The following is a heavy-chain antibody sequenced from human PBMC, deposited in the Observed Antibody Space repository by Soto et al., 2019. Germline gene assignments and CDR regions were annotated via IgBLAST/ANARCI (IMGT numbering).Heavy chain of an antibody. D-gene: IGHD5-12*01. Sequence: GGSLRLSCAASRFTFSSYGMHWVRQAPGKGLEWVAVISYDGSNKYYADSVKGRFTISRDNSKNTLYLQMNSLRAEDTAVYYCAKDSSGYNYYYYYGMDVWGQGTTVTVSS. V-gene: IGHV3-30*18. CDR3: AKDSSGYNYYYYYGMDV. CDR2: ISYDGSNK. CDR1: RFTFSSYG. J-gene: IGHJ6*02.